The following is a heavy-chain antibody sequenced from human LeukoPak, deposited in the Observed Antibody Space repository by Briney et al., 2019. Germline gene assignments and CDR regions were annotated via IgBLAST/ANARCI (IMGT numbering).Heavy chain of an antibody. Sequence: GGSLRLSCAASGFPVNKYEMHWVRQAPGKGLEWVSYIDAGATSTNYADSVWGRSTLSRDNAQNSVHLQMNSLRDGDTAVYYCVRGRLLRSTKYFDYWGQGALVTVSS. D-gene: IGHD2-21*02. CDR1: GFPVNKYE. CDR2: IDAGATST. CDR3: VRGRLLRSTKYFDY. V-gene: IGHV3-48*03. J-gene: IGHJ4*02.